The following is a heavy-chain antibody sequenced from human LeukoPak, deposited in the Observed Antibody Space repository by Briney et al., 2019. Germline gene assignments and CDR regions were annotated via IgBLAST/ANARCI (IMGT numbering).Heavy chain of an antibody. Sequence: GRSLRLSCAASGFTFDDYAMHWVRQAPGKGLEWVSGISWNSGSIDYADSVKGRFTISRDNAKNSLYLQMNSLRAEDTALYYCAKDPVPTSYYYYGMDVWGQGTTVTVSS. CDR1: GFTFDDYA. D-gene: IGHD2-2*01. CDR2: ISWNSGSI. V-gene: IGHV3-9*01. CDR3: AKDPVPTSYYYYGMDV. J-gene: IGHJ6*02.